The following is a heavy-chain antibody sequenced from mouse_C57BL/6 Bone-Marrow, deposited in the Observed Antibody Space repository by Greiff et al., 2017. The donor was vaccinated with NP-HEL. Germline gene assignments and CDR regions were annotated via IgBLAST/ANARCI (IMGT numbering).Heavy chain of an antibody. D-gene: IGHD1-1*01. J-gene: IGHJ4*01. CDR2: IYPRSGNT. Sequence: VHLVESGAELARPGASVKLSCKASGYTFTSYGISWVKQRTGQGLEWIGEIYPRSGNTYYNEKFKGKATLTADKSSSTAYMELRSLTSEDSAVYFCARWDYGSSYYAMDYWGQGTSVTVSS. CDR1: GYTFTSYG. CDR3: ARWDYGSSYYAMDY. V-gene: IGHV1-81*01.